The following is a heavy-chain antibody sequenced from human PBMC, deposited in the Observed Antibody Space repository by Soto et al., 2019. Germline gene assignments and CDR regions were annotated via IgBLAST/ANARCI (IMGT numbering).Heavy chain of an antibody. J-gene: IGHJ4*02. CDR1: GGSVSSSSYY. Sequence: SETLSLTCTVSGGSVSSSSYYWSWIRQPPGKGLEWIGYIYYSGSTNYNPSLKSRVTISVDTSKNQFSLKLSSVTAADTAVYYCARSDGRYWGQGTLVTVSS. CDR3: ARSDGRY. CDR2: IYYSGST. V-gene: IGHV4-61*01.